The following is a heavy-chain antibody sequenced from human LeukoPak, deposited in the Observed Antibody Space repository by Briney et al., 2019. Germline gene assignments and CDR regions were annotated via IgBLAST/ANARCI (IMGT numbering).Heavy chain of an antibody. D-gene: IGHD6-13*01. CDR2: ISYDGSNK. Sequence: GRSLRLSCAASGFTFSSYGMHWVRQAPGKGLEWVAVISYDGSNKYYADSVKGRFTISRDNSKNTLYLQMNSLRAEDTAVYYCARVIAGYSFLDYWGQGTLVTVSS. J-gene: IGHJ4*02. CDR1: GFTFSSYG. CDR3: ARVIAGYSFLDY. V-gene: IGHV3-30*03.